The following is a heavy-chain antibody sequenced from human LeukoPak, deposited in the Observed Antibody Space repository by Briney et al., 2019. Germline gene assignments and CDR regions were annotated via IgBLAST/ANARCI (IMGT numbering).Heavy chain of an antibody. Sequence: SETLSLTCGVSGGSITNTNYWTWVRQPPGKGLEWIGEVNLQGSTNYNPSLMGRVAISVDKSENHISLQLTSVTAADTAVYYCARDNHVDYEGAFDYWGQGTLVTVSS. J-gene: IGHJ4*02. V-gene: IGHV4-4*02. CDR1: GGSITNTNY. CDR3: ARDNHVDYEGAFDY. CDR2: VNLQGST. D-gene: IGHD4-17*01.